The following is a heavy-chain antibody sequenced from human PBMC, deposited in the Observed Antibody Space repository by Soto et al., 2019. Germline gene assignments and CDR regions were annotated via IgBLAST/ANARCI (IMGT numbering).Heavy chain of an antibody. CDR2: IYYSGST. Sequence: TLSLTCTVSGDSISSGGYYWSWIRQHPGKGLEWIGYIYYSGSTYYNPSLKSRVTISVDTSKNQFSLKLSSVTAADTAVYYCARFVMVRGVIGYYGMDVWGQGTTVTVSS. CDR3: ARFVMVRGVIGYYGMDV. D-gene: IGHD3-10*01. CDR1: GDSISSGGYY. J-gene: IGHJ6*02. V-gene: IGHV4-31*03.